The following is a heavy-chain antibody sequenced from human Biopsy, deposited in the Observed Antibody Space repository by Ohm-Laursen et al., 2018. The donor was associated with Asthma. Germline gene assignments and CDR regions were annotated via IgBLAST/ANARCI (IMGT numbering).Heavy chain of an antibody. CDR3: VRDSGSGYDWDPLDY. CDR1: GFTFSSYD. CDR2: ISNNGGRT. V-gene: IGHV3-64D*08. J-gene: IGHJ4*02. D-gene: IGHD5-12*01. Sequence: SLRLSCAASGFTFSSYDMHWVRQAPGKGLEYVSGISNNGGRTNYGDSVKGRFTISRDNSKSTLYLQMSSLRGEDTAVYYCVRDSGSGYDWDPLDYWGQGTLVTVSS.